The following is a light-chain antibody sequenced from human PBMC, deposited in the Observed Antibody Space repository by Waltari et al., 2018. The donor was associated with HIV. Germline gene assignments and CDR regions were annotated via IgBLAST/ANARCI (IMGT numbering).Light chain of an antibody. V-gene: IGLV2-14*03. CDR1: SSDVGGYNY. CDR3: SSYTSSSSLYVV. J-gene: IGLJ2*01. CDR2: DVS. Sequence: QSALTQPASVSGSPGQSITISCTGTSSDVGGYNYVSWYQQHPGKAPKLMIYDVSNRPSGVSNRVSGPQSGNTASLTISGLQAEDHADYYCSSYTSSSSLYVVFGGGTKLTVL.